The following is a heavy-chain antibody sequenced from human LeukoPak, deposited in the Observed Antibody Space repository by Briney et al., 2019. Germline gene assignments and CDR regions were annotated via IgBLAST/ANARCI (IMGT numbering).Heavy chain of an antibody. V-gene: IGHV3-23*01. CDR1: GFTFSSYA. D-gene: IGHD5-12*01. J-gene: IGHJ4*02. CDR3: AKDLRSGYDSPVDY. CDR2: LSGSGGST. Sequence: PGGSLGLSCAASGFTFSSYAMNWVRQAPGKGLEWVSGLSGSGGSTYYADSVKGRFTISRDNSKNTLYLQMNSLRVEDTAVYYCAKDLRSGYDSPVDYWGQGTLVTVSS.